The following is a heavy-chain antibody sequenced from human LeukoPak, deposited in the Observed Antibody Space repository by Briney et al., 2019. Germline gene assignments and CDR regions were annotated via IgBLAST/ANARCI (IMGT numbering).Heavy chain of an antibody. CDR1: GFTFSSYG. J-gene: IGHJ4*02. CDR3: ARDRHRSNYYDSSGYHDY. Sequence: GGSLRLSCAASGFTFSSYGMHWVRQAPGKGLEWVAVIWYDGSNKYYADSVKGRFTISRDNSKNTLYLQMNSLRAEDTAVYYCARDRHRSNYYDSSGYHDYWGQGTLVTVSS. CDR2: IWYDGSNK. D-gene: IGHD3-22*01. V-gene: IGHV3-33*01.